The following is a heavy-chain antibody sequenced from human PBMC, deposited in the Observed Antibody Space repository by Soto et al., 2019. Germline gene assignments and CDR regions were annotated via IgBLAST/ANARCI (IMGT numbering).Heavy chain of an antibody. J-gene: IGHJ5*02. Sequence: GGSLRLSCAASGFTFSSYGMHWVRQAPGKGLEWVAVISYDGSNKYYADSVKGRFTISRDNSKNTLYLQMNSLRAEDTAVYYCAKEEVCSGGSCYWEEGGWFDPWGQGTLVTVSS. V-gene: IGHV3-30*18. CDR3: AKEEVCSGGSCYWEEGGWFDP. D-gene: IGHD2-15*01. CDR1: GFTFSSYG. CDR2: ISYDGSNK.